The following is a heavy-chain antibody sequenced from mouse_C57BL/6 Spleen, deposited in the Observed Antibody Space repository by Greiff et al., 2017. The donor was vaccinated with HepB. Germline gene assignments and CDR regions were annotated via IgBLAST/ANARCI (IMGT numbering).Heavy chain of an antibody. CDR1: GFTFSSYA. D-gene: IGHD1-1*01. CDR2: ISDGGSYT. CDR3: ARGSDYYGSSYVYFDY. Sequence: EVKVVESGGGLVKPGGSLKLSCAASGFTFSSYAMSWVRQTPEKRLEWVATISDGGSYTYYPDNVKGRFTISRDNAKNNLYLQMSHLKSEDTAMYYCARGSDYYGSSYVYFDYWGQGTTLTVSS. V-gene: IGHV5-4*03. J-gene: IGHJ2*01.